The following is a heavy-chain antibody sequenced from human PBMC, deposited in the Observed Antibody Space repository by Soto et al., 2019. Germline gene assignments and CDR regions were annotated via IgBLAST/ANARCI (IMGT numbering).Heavy chain of an antibody. CDR3: AKSIAVAPGWIDP. CDR1: GFTFSSYG. Sequence: PGGSLRLSCVASGFTFSSYGTHWVRQAPGKGLEWVAGIWYDGSNKYYVDSVKGRFTISRDNSKNTVNLQMNSLRAEDTAVYYCAKSIAVAPGWIDPWGQGTLVTVSS. CDR2: IWYDGSNK. J-gene: IGHJ5*02. D-gene: IGHD6-19*01. V-gene: IGHV3-33*06.